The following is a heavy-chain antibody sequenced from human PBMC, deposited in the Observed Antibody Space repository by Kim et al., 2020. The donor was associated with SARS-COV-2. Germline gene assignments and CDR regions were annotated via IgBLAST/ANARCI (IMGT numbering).Heavy chain of an antibody. V-gene: IGHV4-31*03. J-gene: IGHJ5*02. CDR2: IYYSGST. Sequence: SETLSLTCTVSGGSISSGGYYWSWIRQHPGKGLEWIGYIYYSGSTYYNPSLKSRVTISVDTSKNQFSLKLSSVTAADTAVYYCARGGYYDILTGYQFDPWGQGTLVTVSS. CDR3: ARGGYYDILTGYQFDP. CDR1: GGSISSGGYY. D-gene: IGHD3-9*01.